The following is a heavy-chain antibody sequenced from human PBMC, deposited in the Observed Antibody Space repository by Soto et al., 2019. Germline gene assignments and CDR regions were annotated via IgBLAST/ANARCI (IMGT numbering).Heavy chain of an antibody. J-gene: IGHJ6*02. V-gene: IGHV3-30-3*01. CDR1: GFTFSSYT. Sequence: QVQLVESGGGVVQPGRSLRLSCAASGFTFSSYTMHWVRQAPGKGLGWVAVISYDGSNKYYADSVKGRFTISRDNSKDTLYLQMNSLRAEDTAVYYCASPYYYYYGLDVWGQGTTVTVSS. CDR2: ISYDGSNK. CDR3: ASPYYYYYGLDV.